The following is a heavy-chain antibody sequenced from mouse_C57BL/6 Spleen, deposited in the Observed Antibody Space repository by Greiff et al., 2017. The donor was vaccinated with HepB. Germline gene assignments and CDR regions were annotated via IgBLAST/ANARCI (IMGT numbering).Heavy chain of an antibody. J-gene: IGHJ3*01. CDR1: GFTFSSYG. D-gene: IGHD2-5*01. V-gene: IGHV5-6*01. CDR3: ATLYSNYVAY. Sequence: EVQLKESGGDLVKPGGSLKLSCAASGFTFSSYGMSWVRQTPDKRLEWVATISSGGSYTYYPDSVKGRFTISRDNAKNTLYLQMSSLKSEDTAMYYCATLYSNYVAYWGQGTLVTVSA. CDR2: ISSGGSYT.